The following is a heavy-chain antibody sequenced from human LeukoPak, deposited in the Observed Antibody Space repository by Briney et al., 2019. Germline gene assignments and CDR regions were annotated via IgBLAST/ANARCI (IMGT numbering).Heavy chain of an antibody. V-gene: IGHV3-30*02. D-gene: IGHD6-13*01. CDR1: GFTFSSYG. Sequence: GGSLRLSCAASGFTFSSYGMHWVRQAPGKGLEWVAFIRYDGSNKYYADSVKGRFTISRDNSKNTLYLQMNSLRAEDTAVYYCARGAVLRAAAGPFDYWGQGTLVTVSS. CDR3: ARGAVLRAAAGPFDY. J-gene: IGHJ4*02. CDR2: IRYDGSNK.